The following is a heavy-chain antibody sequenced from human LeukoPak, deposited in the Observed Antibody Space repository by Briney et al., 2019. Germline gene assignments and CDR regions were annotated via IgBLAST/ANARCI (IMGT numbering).Heavy chain of an antibody. J-gene: IGHJ4*02. D-gene: IGHD3-16*01. CDR3: ATASPYTPSNPNFDY. Sequence: ASVKVSCKVSGYTLTELSMHWVRQAPGKGLEWMGGFDPEDGETIYAQKFQGRVTMTEDTSTDTAYKELSSLRSEDTAVYYCATASPYTPSNPNFDYWGQGTLVTVSS. CDR1: GYTLTELS. CDR2: FDPEDGET. V-gene: IGHV1-24*01.